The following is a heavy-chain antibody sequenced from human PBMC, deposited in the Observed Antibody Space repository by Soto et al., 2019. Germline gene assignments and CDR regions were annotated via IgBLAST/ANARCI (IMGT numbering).Heavy chain of an antibody. D-gene: IGHD6-19*01. CDR2: IYYSGST. CDR3: GIAVAEYVFDY. V-gene: IGHV4-59*01. Sequence: PSETLSLTCTVSGGSISSYYWSWIRQPPGKGLEWIGYIYYSGSTNYNPSLKSRVTISVDTSKNQFSLKLSSVTAADTAVYYCGIAVAEYVFDYWGQGTLVTVSS. CDR1: GGSISSYY. J-gene: IGHJ4*02.